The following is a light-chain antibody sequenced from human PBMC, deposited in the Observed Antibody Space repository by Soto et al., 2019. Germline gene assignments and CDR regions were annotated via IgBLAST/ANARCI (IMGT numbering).Light chain of an antibody. Sequence: AIQLTQSPSSLSASVGARVTVTCRASQGISSYLAWYQQKPGKAPKLLIYKASSLETGVPSRFSGSVSGTEFTLTISSLQPDDFATYYCQQVDSYPRTFGQGTKVDIK. J-gene: IGKJ1*01. CDR3: QQVDSYPRT. CDR1: QGISSY. CDR2: KAS. V-gene: IGKV1-13*02.